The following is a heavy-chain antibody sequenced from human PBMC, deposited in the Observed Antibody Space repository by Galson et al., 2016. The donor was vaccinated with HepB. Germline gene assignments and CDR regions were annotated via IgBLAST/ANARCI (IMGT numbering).Heavy chain of an antibody. CDR3: ARASWTTTTRFDS. CDR2: ITAGGDAT. D-gene: IGHD2-15*01. CDR1: GFTFSSYA. Sequence: SLRLSCAASGFTFSSYALSWVRQAPGKGLEWVSSITAGGDATYYADSVKGRFTIPRDYSKNTLCLQINSLRVEDTAVYYCARASWTTTTRFDSWGQGTPVTVSS. J-gene: IGHJ4*02. V-gene: IGHV3-23*01.